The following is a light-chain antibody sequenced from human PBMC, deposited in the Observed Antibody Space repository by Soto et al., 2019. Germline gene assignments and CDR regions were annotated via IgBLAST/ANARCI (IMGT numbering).Light chain of an antibody. V-gene: IGKV1-9*01. J-gene: IGKJ5*01. CDR3: QQYGSSPIT. CDR1: QVISTS. CDR2: AAS. Sequence: DIQLTQSPSFLSPSIGDSVTITCRASQVISTSLAWYQVKPGKAPKLLIYAASTLESGVPSRFSATVSGTEFSLTITRLEPEDFAVYYCQQYGSSPITFGQGTRLEIK.